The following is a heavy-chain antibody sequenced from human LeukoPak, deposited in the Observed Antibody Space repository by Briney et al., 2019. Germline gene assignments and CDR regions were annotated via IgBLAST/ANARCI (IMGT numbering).Heavy chain of an antibody. CDR1: GDSVSSNSVT. V-gene: IGHV6-1*01. D-gene: IGHD2-2*01. CDR2: TYYRSTWYN. Sequence: SQTLSLTCAISGDSVSSNSVTWNWIRESPSRGLEWMGRTYYRSTWYNDYAVSVRGRITVNPDTSKNQFSLHLNSVTPEDTAVYYCARRLTQYDCFDPWGQGILVTVSS. CDR3: ARRLTQYDCFDP. J-gene: IGHJ5*02.